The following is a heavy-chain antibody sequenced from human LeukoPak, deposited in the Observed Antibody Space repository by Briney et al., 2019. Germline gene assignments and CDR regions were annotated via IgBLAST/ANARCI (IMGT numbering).Heavy chain of an antibody. J-gene: IGHJ3*02. CDR3: ARPARGYSYGYVLGAFDI. Sequence: SETLSLTCTVSGVSISSSNFYWGWIRQPPGKGLEWIGTMYYSGSTYYNPSLKSRVTISVDTSKNQFSLKLSSVTAADTAVYYCARPARGYSYGYVLGAFDIWGQGTMVTVSS. CDR2: MYYSGST. D-gene: IGHD5-18*01. CDR1: GVSISSSNFY. V-gene: IGHV4-39*01.